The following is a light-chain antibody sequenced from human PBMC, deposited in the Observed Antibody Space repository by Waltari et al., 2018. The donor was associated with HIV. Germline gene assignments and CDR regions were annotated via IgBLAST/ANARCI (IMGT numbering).Light chain of an antibody. Sequence: EIILTQSPATLSLSPGDRATLSCRASQSVGFYLAWYQQSPGQAPRLLIYNTSYRAAGIPTRFSGSGSKTDFTLSISDLEPDDSAVYYCHQRAQWPITFGQGTRLDIK. V-gene: IGKV3-11*01. CDR1: QSVGFY. CDR2: NTS. CDR3: HQRAQWPIT. J-gene: IGKJ5*01.